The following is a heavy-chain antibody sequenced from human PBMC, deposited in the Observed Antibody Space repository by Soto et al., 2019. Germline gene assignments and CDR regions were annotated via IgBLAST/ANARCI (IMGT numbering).Heavy chain of an antibody. D-gene: IGHD2-2*01. CDR3: ARQDIVVVPAAAHRYFDL. Sequence: PGESLKISCKGSGYSFTSYWIGWVRQMPGKGLEWMGIIYPGDSDTRYSPSFQGQVTISADKSISTAYLQWSSLKASDTAMYYCARQDIVVVPAAAHRYFDLWGRGTLVTVSS. J-gene: IGHJ2*01. CDR1: GYSFTSYW. CDR2: IYPGDSDT. V-gene: IGHV5-51*01.